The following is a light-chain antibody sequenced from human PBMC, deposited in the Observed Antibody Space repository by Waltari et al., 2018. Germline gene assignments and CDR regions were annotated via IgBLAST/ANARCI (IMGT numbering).Light chain of an antibody. CDR2: HAS. J-gene: IGKJ5*01. Sequence: EIVLTQSPATLSFSPGDRATLSCRASHSVSSYLAWYQQKPGQPPRLLIYHASTRATGIPARFSGRGSGTDFTLIITNVEPEDFAVYYCQQRSDWPPLTFGQGTRLEIK. CDR3: QQRSDWPPLT. CDR1: HSVSSY. V-gene: IGKV3-11*01.